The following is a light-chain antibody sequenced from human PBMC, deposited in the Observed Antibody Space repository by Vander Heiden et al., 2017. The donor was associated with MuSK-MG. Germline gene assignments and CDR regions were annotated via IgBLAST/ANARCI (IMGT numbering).Light chain of an antibody. CDR3: QQYDDSHEIT. CDR1: QRISGSY. V-gene: IGKV3-20*01. J-gene: IGKJ5*01. Sequence: EIVLTPSLGTLSLSPGESATLSCSASQRISGSYFGWYQHIPVQAPRLLIYAASSRAGGIPDRFSGSESGTDFTLTIDIVGLEACAVYFCQQYDDSHEITFGQGTRMEIK. CDR2: AAS.